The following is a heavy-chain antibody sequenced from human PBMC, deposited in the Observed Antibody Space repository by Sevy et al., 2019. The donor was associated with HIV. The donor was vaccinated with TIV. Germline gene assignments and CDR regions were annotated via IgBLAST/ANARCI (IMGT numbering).Heavy chain of an antibody. V-gene: IGHV1-69*13. CDR2: IIPIFGTA. D-gene: IGHD3-10*01. CDR1: GGTFSSYA. Sequence: ASVKVSCKASGGTFSSYAISWVRQAPGQGLEWMGGIIPIFGTANYAQKFQGRVSITADESTRTAYKELISQRSEDTAVYYCARTTYYYGSESYRVHAFDIWAQPTMVTVSS. J-gene: IGHJ3*02. CDR3: ARTTYYYGSESYRVHAFDI.